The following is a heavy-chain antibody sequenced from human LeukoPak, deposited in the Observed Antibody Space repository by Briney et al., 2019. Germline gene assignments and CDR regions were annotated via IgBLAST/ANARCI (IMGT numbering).Heavy chain of an antibody. CDR1: GYTFTSYY. Sequence: ASVKVSCKASGYTFTSYYMHWVRQAPGQGLEWMGIINPSGGSTSYAQKFQGRVTMTRDTSTSTAYMELSSLRSEDTAVYYCASESYYYDSSGYRYFDYWGQGTLVTVSS. V-gene: IGHV1-46*01. D-gene: IGHD3-22*01. CDR2: INPSGGST. J-gene: IGHJ4*02. CDR3: ASESYYYDSSGYRYFDY.